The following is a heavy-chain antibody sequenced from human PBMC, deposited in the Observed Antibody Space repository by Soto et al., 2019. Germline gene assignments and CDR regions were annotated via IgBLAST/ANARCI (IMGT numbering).Heavy chain of an antibody. V-gene: IGHV4-59*01. CDR1: GGSISSYY. CDR3: ARDKGIAAAGTTSLDP. J-gene: IGHJ5*02. Sequence: QVQLQESGPGLVKPSETLSLTCTVSGGSISSYYWSWIRQPPGKGLEWIGYIYYSGSTNYNPSLRSRVTVSVDTSKNQFSLKLSSVAAADTAVYYCARDKGIAAAGTTSLDPWGQGTLVTVSS. D-gene: IGHD6-13*01. CDR2: IYYSGST.